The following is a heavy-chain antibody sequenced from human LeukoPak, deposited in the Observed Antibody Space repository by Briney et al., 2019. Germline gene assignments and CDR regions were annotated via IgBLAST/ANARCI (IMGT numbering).Heavy chain of an antibody. CDR2: IYYSGST. CDR3: ARAALNYDILTGYYSGPNWFDP. J-gene: IGHJ5*02. CDR1: GGSISSYY. Sequence: SETLSLTCTVSGGSISSYYWSWIRQPPGKGLEWIGYIYYSGSTNYNPSLKSRVTISVDTSKNQFSLKLSSVTAADTAVYYCARAALNYDILTGYYSGPNWFDPWGQGTLVTVSS. V-gene: IGHV4-59*01. D-gene: IGHD3-9*01.